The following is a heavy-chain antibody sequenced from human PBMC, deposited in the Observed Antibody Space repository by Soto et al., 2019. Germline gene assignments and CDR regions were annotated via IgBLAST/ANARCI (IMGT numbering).Heavy chain of an antibody. CDR3: AKDTPFDWPLD. CDR2: ISYDGSNK. V-gene: IGHV3-30*18. CDR1: GFTFSSYG. J-gene: IGHJ4*02. Sequence: GGSLRLSCAASGFTFSSYGMHWVRQAPGKGLEWVAVISYDGSNKYYADSVKGRFTISRDNSKNTLYLQMNSLRAEDTAVYYCAKDTPFDWPLDWGQGTLVTVSS. D-gene: IGHD3-9*01.